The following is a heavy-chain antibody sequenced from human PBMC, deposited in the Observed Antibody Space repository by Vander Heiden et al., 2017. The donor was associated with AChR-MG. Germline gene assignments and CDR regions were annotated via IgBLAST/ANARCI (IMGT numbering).Heavy chain of an antibody. D-gene: IGHD3-3*01. CDR3: AKLPRFTMKNWFDT. V-gene: IGHV5-51*01. CDR2: IYPGNFDI. CDR1: GYSFSNYW. J-gene: IGHJ5*02. Sequence: EVQLVQSGAEVKKPGESLKISCKGSGYSFSNYWIGWVRQMPGKGLEWMGIIYPGNFDIRYSPSFQGQVTISVDKSISTAYLQWSSLKASDTAMYYCAKLPRFTMKNWFDTWGQGTLVTVSS.